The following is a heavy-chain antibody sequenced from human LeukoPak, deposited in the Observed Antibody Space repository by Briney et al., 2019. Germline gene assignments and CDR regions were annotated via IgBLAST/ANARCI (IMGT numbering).Heavy chain of an antibody. CDR1: GGSISSGDYY. CDR3: ARVVRGDYVWGSYRFDY. J-gene: IGHJ4*02. D-gene: IGHD3-16*02. V-gene: IGHV4-30-4*08. CDR2: IYYSGST. Sequence: KPSETLSLTCTVSGGSISSGDYYWSWIRQPPGKGLEWIGYIYYSGSTYYNPSLKSRVTISVDTSKNQFSLKLSSVTAADTAVYCCARVVRGDYVWGSYRFDYWGQGTLVTVSS.